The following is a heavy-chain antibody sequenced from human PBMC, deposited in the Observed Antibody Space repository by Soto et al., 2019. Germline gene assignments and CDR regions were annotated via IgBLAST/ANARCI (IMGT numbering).Heavy chain of an antibody. CDR1: GFSLSTSGAG. J-gene: IGHJ4*02. D-gene: IGHD1-26*01. Sequence: QITLKESGPTLVKPTQTLTVTCTFSGFSLSTSGAGVGWIRQSPGKAPEWLALISWKDEKRYNPGLKSRLTITKDTSKNQVVLTMTDLDPVDTATYFCAHRYGGNYYRWHFDSWGQGTLVTVSS. V-gene: IGHV2-5*01. CDR3: AHRYGGNYYRWHFDS. CDR2: ISWKDEK.